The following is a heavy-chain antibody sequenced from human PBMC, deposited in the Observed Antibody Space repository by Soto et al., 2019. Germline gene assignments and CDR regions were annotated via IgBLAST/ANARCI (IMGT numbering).Heavy chain of an antibody. Sequence: ASVKVSCKASGYTFTSYGISWVRQAPGQGLEWMGWISAYNGNTNYAQKLQGRVTMTTDTSTSTAYMELRSLRSDDTAVYYCARGSITIFGVVIYYYYGMDVWGQGTTVTVS. D-gene: IGHD3-3*01. V-gene: IGHV1-18*01. CDR1: GYTFTSYG. J-gene: IGHJ6*02. CDR2: ISAYNGNT. CDR3: ARGSITIFGVVIYYYYGMDV.